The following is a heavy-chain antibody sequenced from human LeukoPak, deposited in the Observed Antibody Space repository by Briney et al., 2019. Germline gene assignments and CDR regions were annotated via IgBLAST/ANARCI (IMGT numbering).Heavy chain of an antibody. CDR3: ARLIFGVVIGGFDY. J-gene: IGHJ4*02. V-gene: IGHV2-5*01. CDR2: IYWNDDK. D-gene: IGHD3-3*01. CDR1: GFSLSTSGVG. Sequence: SGPTLVKPTQTLTLTCTFSGFSLSTSGVGVGWIRQPPGKALEWLALIYWNDDKRYGPSLKSRLTITKDTSKNQVVLTMTNMDPVDTATYYCARLIFGVVIGGFDYWGQGTLVTVSS.